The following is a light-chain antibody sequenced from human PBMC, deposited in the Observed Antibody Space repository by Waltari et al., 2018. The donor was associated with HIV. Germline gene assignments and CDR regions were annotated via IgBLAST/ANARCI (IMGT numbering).Light chain of an antibody. V-gene: IGKV4-1*01. CDR1: KSVFSSSSSRDF. CDR2: WGS. J-gene: IGKJ1*01. CDR3: QEYFSPRRT. Sequence: DIVMTQSPDSLSASVGERATIICRSSKSVFSSSSSRDFLAWYQQKPGQSPKVLFYWGSTRESGVPDRFSVSGSGTDFTLTISSLQAEDVAVYFCQEYFSPRRTFGQGTKVEV.